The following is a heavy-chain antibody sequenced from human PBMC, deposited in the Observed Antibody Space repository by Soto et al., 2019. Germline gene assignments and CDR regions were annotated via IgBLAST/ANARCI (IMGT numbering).Heavy chain of an antibody. Sequence: QVQLQQWGAGLLKPSETLSLTCAVYGGSFSGYYWSWIRPPPGKGLEWMGEINHSGSTTSNPSHKSRVTIAVDTTKNQVSRELSSVTAADTAGYYCARESELRDAFDIWGQGTMVTGSS. D-gene: IGHD1-1*01. V-gene: IGHV4-34*01. J-gene: IGHJ3*02. CDR3: ARESELRDAFDI. CDR1: GGSFSGYY. CDR2: INHSGST.